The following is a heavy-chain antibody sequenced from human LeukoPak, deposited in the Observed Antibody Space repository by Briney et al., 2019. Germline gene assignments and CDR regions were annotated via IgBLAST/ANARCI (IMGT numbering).Heavy chain of an antibody. J-gene: IGHJ4*02. CDR1: EFTFSSYS. Sequence: GGSLRLSCAASEFTFSSYSMNWVRQAPGKGLEWVSSITSDSRYIFYADSVKGRFTISRDNAKSSLYLQMNSLRAEDTAVYYCAKDGTRLDFDYWGQGTLVTVSS. D-gene: IGHD6-25*01. CDR2: ITSDSRYI. CDR3: AKDGTRLDFDY. V-gene: IGHV3-21*01.